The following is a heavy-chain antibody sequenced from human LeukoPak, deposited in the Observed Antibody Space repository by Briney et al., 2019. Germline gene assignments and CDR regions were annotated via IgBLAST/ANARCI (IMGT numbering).Heavy chain of an antibody. J-gene: IGHJ3*02. CDR3: AKVFRYFDWPDAFDI. CDR1: GFTFRSYG. V-gene: IGHV3-23*01. Sequence: PGGSLRLSRVASGFTFRSYGMSWVRQAPGKGLEWVSAISGSGGSTYYADSVKGRFTISRDNSKNTLYLQMNSLRAEDTAVYYCAKVFRYFDWPDAFDIWGQGTMVTVSS. D-gene: IGHD3-9*01. CDR2: ISGSGGST.